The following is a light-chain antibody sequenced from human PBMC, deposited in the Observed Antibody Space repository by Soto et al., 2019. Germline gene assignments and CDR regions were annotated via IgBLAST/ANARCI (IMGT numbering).Light chain of an antibody. Sequence: DIQMTQSPSTLSASVGDRVTITCRASQSISSWLAWYQQKPGKAPKLLIYDASSLDSGVPSRFSGSGSGTEFTLTISSLQPDDFTTYYCQNYKTYPFTFGQGTKLEIK. V-gene: IGKV1-5*01. CDR1: QSISSW. J-gene: IGKJ2*01. CDR3: QNYKTYPFT. CDR2: DAS.